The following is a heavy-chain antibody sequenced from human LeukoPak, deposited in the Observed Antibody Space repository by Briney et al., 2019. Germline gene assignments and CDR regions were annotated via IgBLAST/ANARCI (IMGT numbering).Heavy chain of an antibody. CDR3: ARQGYYYGSGSYYNSRKYYFDY. V-gene: IGHV4-34*01. Sequence: TSETLSLTCAVYGGSFSGYYWSWIRQPPGKGLEWIGSIYYSGSTYYNPSLKSRVTISVDTSKNQFSLKLSSVTAADTAVYYCARQGYYYGSGSYYNSRKYYFDYWGQGTLVTVSS. CDR1: GGSFSGYY. CDR2: IYYSGST. D-gene: IGHD3-10*01. J-gene: IGHJ4*02.